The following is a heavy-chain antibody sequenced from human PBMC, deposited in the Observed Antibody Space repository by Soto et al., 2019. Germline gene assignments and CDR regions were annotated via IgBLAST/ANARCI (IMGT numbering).Heavy chain of an antibody. V-gene: IGHV3-30-3*01. D-gene: IGHD6-13*01. J-gene: IGHJ4*02. CDR2: ISYSGGTI. Sequence: GGSLRLSCAASGFTFSTYSMQWVRQAPDKGLEWLAVISYSGGTIFYADSVRGRFTISRDNSKNTLNLQVNSLRPGDTAVYYCARDGGAAGTFDYWGRGTLVTVSS. CDR1: GFTFSTYS. CDR3: ARDGGAAGTFDY.